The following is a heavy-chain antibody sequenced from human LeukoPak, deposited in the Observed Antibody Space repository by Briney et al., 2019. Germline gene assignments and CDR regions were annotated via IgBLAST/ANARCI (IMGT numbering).Heavy chain of an antibody. J-gene: IGHJ6*02. CDR3: ASRSSTSRYYYYGMDV. D-gene: IGHD2-2*01. CDR1: GGSFSGYY. CDR2: INHSGST. Sequence: PSETLSPTCAVYGGSFSGYYWSWIRQPPGKGLEWIGEINHSGSTNYNPSLKSRVTISVDTSKNQFSLKLSSVTAADTAVYYCASRSSTSRYYYYGMDVWGQGTTVTVSS. V-gene: IGHV4-34*01.